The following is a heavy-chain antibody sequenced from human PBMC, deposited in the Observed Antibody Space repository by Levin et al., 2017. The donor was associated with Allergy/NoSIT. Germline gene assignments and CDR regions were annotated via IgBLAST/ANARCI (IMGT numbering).Heavy chain of an antibody. Sequence: GGSLRLSCAASGFTFSSYSMNWVRQVPGKELECISYISSSGGTIKYADSVKGRFTISRDDAKNSLYLQMNSLRVEDTAVYYCARMSLAVAGTDYWGQGTLVTVSS. J-gene: IGHJ4*02. CDR1: GFTFSSYS. D-gene: IGHD6-19*01. CDR3: ARMSLAVAGTDY. CDR2: ISSSGGTI. V-gene: IGHV3-48*04.